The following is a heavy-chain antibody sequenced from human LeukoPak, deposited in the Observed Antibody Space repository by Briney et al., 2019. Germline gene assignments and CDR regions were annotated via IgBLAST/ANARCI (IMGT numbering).Heavy chain of an antibody. CDR2: IYHSGDT. Sequence: PSETLSLTCTVSDYSINSGYYWGWIRQPPGKGLEWIGSIYHSGDTYYNPSLKSRVTMSVDTSKNQFSLKLSSVTAADTAVYYCARDTPYNYYYGSGSYKGMDVWGQGTTVTVSS. J-gene: IGHJ6*02. CDR1: DYSINSGYY. D-gene: IGHD3-10*01. CDR3: ARDTPYNYYYGSGSYKGMDV. V-gene: IGHV4-38-2*02.